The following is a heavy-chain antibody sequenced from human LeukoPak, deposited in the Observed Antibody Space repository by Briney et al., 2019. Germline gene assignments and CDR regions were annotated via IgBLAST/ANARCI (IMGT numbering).Heavy chain of an antibody. D-gene: IGHD2-8*01. CDR1: GFTFSDYY. J-gene: IGHJ6*02. Sequence: GGSLRLSCAASGFTFSDYYMSWIRQAPGKGLEWVSYISSSSSYTNYADSVKGRFTISRDNAKNSLYLQMNSLRAEDTAVYYCARDLILAVRPYYYYGMDVWGQGTTVTASS. CDR3: ARDLILAVRPYYYYGMDV. CDR2: ISSSSSYT. V-gene: IGHV3-11*06.